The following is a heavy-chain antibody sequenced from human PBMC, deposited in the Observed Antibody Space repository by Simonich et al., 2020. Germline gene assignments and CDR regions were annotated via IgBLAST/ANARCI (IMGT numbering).Heavy chain of an antibody. V-gene: IGHV1-2*02. D-gene: IGHD6-13*01. CDR3: ARSHIAAAGTGYFQH. CDR1: GYTFTGYY. Sequence: QVQLVQSGAEVKKPGASVKVSCKASGYTFTGYYMHWLRQAPGQGLKGRGWINPNRGGTNYAQKFQGRVTMTRDTSISTAYMELSRLRSDDTAVYYCARSHIAAAGTGYFQHWGQGTLVTVSS. CDR2: INPNRGGT. J-gene: IGHJ1*01.